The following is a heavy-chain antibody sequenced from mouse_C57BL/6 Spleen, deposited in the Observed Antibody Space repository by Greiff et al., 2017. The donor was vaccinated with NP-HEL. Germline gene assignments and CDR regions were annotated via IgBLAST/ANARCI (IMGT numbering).Heavy chain of an antibody. V-gene: IGHV14-2*01. Sequence: EVQLQQSGAELVKPGASVKLSCTASGFTFTDYYMHWVKQRTEQGLEWIGRIDPEDGETKYAPKFQGKATITADTSSNTAYLQLSSLTSEDTAVYYCAHYYGSSYDAMDYWGQGTSVTVSS. CDR1: GFTFTDYY. CDR2: IDPEDGET. CDR3: AHYYGSSYDAMDY. D-gene: IGHD1-1*01. J-gene: IGHJ4*01.